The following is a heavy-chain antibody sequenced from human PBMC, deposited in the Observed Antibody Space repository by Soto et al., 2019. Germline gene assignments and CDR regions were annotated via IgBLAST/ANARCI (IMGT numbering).Heavy chain of an antibody. CDR2: IITIFGTA. J-gene: IGHJ4*02. D-gene: IGHD1-26*01. CDR1: GGTFSSYS. V-gene: IGHV1-69*01. CDR3: ARDGGRHSGGIDY. Sequence: QVQLVQSGAEVKKPGSSVKVSCKASGGTFSSYSINWVRQAPGKGLEWMGAIITIFGTANYAQKFQGRVTITEAESTSTASMELRSLRSEDTAVFYGARDGGRHSGGIDYPGQGTLVIVSS.